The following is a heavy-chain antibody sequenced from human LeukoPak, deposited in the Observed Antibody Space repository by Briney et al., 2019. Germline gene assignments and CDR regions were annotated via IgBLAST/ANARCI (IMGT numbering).Heavy chain of an antibody. D-gene: IGHD6-19*01. CDR2: MNPNSGNT. CDR3: ARAPGIAVAGTYYYYYMDV. V-gene: IGHV1-8*01. Sequence: GASVKVSCKASGYTFTSYDINWVRQATGQGLEWMGWMNPNSGNTGYAQKFQGRVTMTRNTSISTAYMELSSLRPEDTAVYYCARAPGIAVAGTYYYYYMDVWGKGTTVTVSS. CDR1: GYTFTSYD. J-gene: IGHJ6*03.